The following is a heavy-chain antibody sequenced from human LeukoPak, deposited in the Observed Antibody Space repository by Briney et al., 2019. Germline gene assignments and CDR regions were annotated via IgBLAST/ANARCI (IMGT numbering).Heavy chain of an antibody. CDR3: ARGGYAPNDY. CDR1: GFTLSSYW. D-gene: IGHD2-2*01. CDR2: INIDGSNS. V-gene: IGHV3-74*01. Sequence: GGSLRLSCAASGFTLSSYWMHWVRQAPGKGLVWVSLINIDGSNSNYADSVKGRFTISRDNAKNTLYLQMNILRAEDTAVYYCARGGYAPNDYWGQGTLVTVSS. J-gene: IGHJ4*02.